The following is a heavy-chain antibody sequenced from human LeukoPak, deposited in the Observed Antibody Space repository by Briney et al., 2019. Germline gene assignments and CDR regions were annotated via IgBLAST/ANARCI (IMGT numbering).Heavy chain of an antibody. V-gene: IGHV4-39*01. D-gene: IGHD6-6*01. CDR1: GGSISSSSYY. CDR3: ASGRIAARRLFDY. Sequence: SETLSLTCTVSGGSISSSSYYWGWIRQPPGKGLEWIGSIYYSGSTYYNPSLKSRVTTSVDTSKNQFSLKLSSVTAADTAVYYCASGRIAARRLFDYWGQGTLVTVSS. J-gene: IGHJ4*02. CDR2: IYYSGST.